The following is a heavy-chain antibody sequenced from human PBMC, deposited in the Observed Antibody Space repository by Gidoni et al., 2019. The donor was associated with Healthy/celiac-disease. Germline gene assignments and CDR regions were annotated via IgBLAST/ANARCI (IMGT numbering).Heavy chain of an antibody. J-gene: IGHJ3*02. V-gene: IGHV4-59*01. Sequence: QVQLQESGPGLVKPSETLSPTCTVSGGSISSYYWSWIRKPPGKGLEWIGYIYYSGGTNYNPSLKSRVTISVDTSKNQFSLKLSPVTAADTAVYYCARTRWLQFDAFDIWGQGTMVTVSS. CDR3: ARTRWLQFDAFDI. CDR2: IYYSGGT. CDR1: GGSISSYY. D-gene: IGHD5-12*01.